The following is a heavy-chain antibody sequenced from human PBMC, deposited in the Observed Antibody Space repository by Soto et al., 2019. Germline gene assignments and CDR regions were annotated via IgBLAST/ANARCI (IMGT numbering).Heavy chain of an antibody. CDR1: GYDFTAYD. D-gene: IGHD6-13*01. Sequence: ASVKVSCKASGYDFTAYDINWVRQASGQGLEWMGWMNPINGATGSARRFQGRVSMTRNTATGTAYLELTSLRSDDTAVYYCGRGPSPRAPAGGTPYYYAMDVWRQRTTVTASS. V-gene: IGHV1-8*02. J-gene: IGHJ6*02. CDR3: GRGPSPRAPAGGTPYYYAMDV. CDR2: MNPINGAT.